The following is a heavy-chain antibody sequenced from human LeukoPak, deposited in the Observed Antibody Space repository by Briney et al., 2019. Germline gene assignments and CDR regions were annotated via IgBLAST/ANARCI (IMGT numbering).Heavy chain of an antibody. CDR3: ARFGAPSYYGSGSYYNL. CDR1: GDSVSSNSAA. V-gene: IGHV6-1*01. D-gene: IGHD3-10*01. Sequence: SQTLSLTCAISGDSVSSNSAAWNWIRQSPSRGLEWLGRTYYRSKWYNDYAVSVKSRITINPDTSKNQFSLRLNSVTPEDTAVYYCARFGAPSYYGSGSYYNLWGQGTLVTVSS. CDR2: TYYRSKWYN. J-gene: IGHJ4*02.